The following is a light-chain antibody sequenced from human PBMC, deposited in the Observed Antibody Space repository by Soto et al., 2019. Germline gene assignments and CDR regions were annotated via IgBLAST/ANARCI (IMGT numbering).Light chain of an antibody. Sequence: QSALTQPSSVFGSPGPPLTISFPGNSNEGGGYNYVSWYQQHPGKAPKLIIYDVSDRPSGISSRFSASKSGNTASLTISGLQAEDEADYYCCSYTSSSTPWVFGTGTKVTVL. V-gene: IGLV2-14*03. CDR1: SNEGGGYNY. CDR2: DVS. J-gene: IGLJ1*01. CDR3: CSYTSSSTPWV.